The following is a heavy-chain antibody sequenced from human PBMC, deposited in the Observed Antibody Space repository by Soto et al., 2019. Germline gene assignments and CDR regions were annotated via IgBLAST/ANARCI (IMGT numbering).Heavy chain of an antibody. V-gene: IGHV1-69*06. CDR2: IIPISGAA. Sequence: QVQLVQSGAEAKKPGSSVKVSCKASGGTFSNYVVNWVRQAPGQGLEWMGRIIPISGAANYAQKFQGRVTITADKSTSTSYMELSSLRPEDTAVYYCARDMTRSVVPYFDFWGQGTLVTVSS. CDR1: GGTFSNYV. D-gene: IGHD2-21*01. J-gene: IGHJ4*02. CDR3: ARDMTRSVVPYFDF.